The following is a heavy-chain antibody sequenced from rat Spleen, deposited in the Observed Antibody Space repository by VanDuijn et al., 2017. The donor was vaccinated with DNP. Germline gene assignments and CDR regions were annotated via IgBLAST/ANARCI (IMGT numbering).Heavy chain of an antibody. CDR3: TRRDSSLLLHGFFDY. D-gene: IGHD1-1*01. J-gene: IGHJ2*01. Sequence: EVKLLESGGGLVQPGGSMRLSCAASGFTFSDYYMAWVRQAPTKGLEWVATIIYDGSSTYYRDSVRGRFTISRDYARSTLYLQMDSLGSEDTATYYCTRRDSSLLLHGFFDYWGQGVMVTVSS. V-gene: IGHV5S10*01. CDR2: IIYDGSST. CDR1: GFTFSDYY.